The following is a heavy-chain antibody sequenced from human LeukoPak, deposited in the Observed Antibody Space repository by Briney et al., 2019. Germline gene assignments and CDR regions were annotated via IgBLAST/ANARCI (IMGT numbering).Heavy chain of an antibody. D-gene: IGHD2-2*01. CDR1: GFTVSSNY. CDR2: IYSGGST. Sequence: GGSLRLSCAASGFTVSSNYMSWVRQAPGKGLEWVSVIYSGGSTYYADSMKGRFTISRDNSKNTLYLQMNSLRAEDTAVYYCAREWGSSWPYQAFDIWGQGTMVTVSS. J-gene: IGHJ3*02. V-gene: IGHV3-66*02. CDR3: AREWGSSWPYQAFDI.